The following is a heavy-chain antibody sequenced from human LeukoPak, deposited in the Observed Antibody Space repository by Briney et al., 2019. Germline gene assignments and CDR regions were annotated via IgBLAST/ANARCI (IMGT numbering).Heavy chain of an antibody. Sequence: ASVKVSCKASGYTFTDYGISWVRQAPGRALEWMGWISGYNGNTNFPQRFQGRVTVTTDTSTSTAYMELRSLRPDDSAVYYCARDEKWGYCDSTSCPAFLDVWGKGTTVTVSS. D-gene: IGHD2-2*01. V-gene: IGHV1-18*01. CDR1: GYTFTDYG. J-gene: IGHJ6*04. CDR3: ARDEKWGYCDSTSCPAFLDV. CDR2: ISGYNGNT.